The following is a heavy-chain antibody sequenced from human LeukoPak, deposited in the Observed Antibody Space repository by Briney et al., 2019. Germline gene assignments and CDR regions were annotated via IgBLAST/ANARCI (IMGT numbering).Heavy chain of an antibody. V-gene: IGHV1-46*01. Sequence: ASVKVSCKASGYTFTSYDINWVRQATGQGLEWMGIINPSGGSTSYAQKFQGRVTMTRDTSTSTVYMELSSLRSEDTAVYYCARGQRITMIVVDPFDYWGQGTLVTVSS. CDR2: INPSGGST. CDR1: GYTFTSYD. J-gene: IGHJ4*02. D-gene: IGHD3-22*01. CDR3: ARGQRITMIVVDPFDY.